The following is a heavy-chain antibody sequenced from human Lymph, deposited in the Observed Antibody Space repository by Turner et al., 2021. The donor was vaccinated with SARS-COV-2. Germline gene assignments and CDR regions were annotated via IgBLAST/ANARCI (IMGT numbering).Heavy chain of an antibody. D-gene: IGHD1-1*01. V-gene: IGHV4-59*08. J-gene: IGHJ6*02. CDR3: ARHQGSTSGYDHGMNV. CDR2: FYKIGSI. CDR1: GVSISSQS. Sequence: QVQLQESGQGLVRPSETLSLTCTVSGVSISSQSWSWIRQSPGRGLEWIGYFYKIGSIDYNPTLRSRVTISVDTSKTQLSLHLISLTAADTAVYYCARHQGSTSGYDHGMNVWGQGTAVIVS.